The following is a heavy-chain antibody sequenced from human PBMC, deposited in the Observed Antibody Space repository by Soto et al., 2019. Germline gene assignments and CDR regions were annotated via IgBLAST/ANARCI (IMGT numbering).Heavy chain of an antibody. Sequence: SETLSLTCSVSGGSISSSNYYWGWIRQPPGKGLEWIGTIYYSGYIYYNPSLKSRVTIAVDTSKNQFSLKLSSVTAADTAVYYCARGRLERRRSTNFDYWGQGTLVTVSS. CDR2: IYYSGYI. D-gene: IGHD1-1*01. V-gene: IGHV4-39*07. CDR3: ARGRLERRRSTNFDY. CDR1: GGSISSSNYY. J-gene: IGHJ4*02.